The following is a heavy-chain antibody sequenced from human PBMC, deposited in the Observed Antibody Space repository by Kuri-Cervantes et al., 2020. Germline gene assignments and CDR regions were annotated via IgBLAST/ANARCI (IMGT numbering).Heavy chain of an antibody. D-gene: IGHD1-26*01. CDR2: VSTSGSSI. V-gene: IGHV3-48*01. Sequence: GESLKISCAASGFTFTAYTLSWVRQAPGRGLEWVSYVSTSGSSIYYADSVKGRFTISRDTSKNTLYLQMNSLRGEDTAVYYCAKDWEQLGYYYYYMDVWGKGTTVTVSS. CDR1: GFTFTAYT. J-gene: IGHJ6*03. CDR3: AKDWEQLGYYYYYMDV.